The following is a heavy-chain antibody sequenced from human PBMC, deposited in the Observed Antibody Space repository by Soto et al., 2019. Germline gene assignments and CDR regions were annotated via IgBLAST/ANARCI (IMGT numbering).Heavy chain of an antibody. Sequence: SETLSLTCAVYGGSFSGYYWSWIRQPPGKGLEWIGEINHSGSTNYNPSLKSRVTISVDTSKNQFSLKLSSVTAADTAVYYCARGDDSSGYYIDYWGQGTLVTVSS. CDR2: INHSGST. CDR1: GGSFSGYY. D-gene: IGHD3-22*01. CDR3: ARGDDSSGYYIDY. J-gene: IGHJ4*02. V-gene: IGHV4-34*01.